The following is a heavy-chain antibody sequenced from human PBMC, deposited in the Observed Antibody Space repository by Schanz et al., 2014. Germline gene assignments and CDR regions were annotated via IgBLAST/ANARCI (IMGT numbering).Heavy chain of an antibody. V-gene: IGHV3-11*05. CDR3: ARQRSYFYAMDV. J-gene: IGHJ6*02. Sequence: QVQLVESGGGLVKPGGSLRLSCAASGFTFSDYYMSWLRQAPGKGLEWVSYISHNSHYTNYADSVKGRFTISRDNAKNSLYLQMNSLRAEDTAVYYCARQRSYFYAMDVWGQGTTVTVSS. CDR1: GFTFSDYY. CDR2: ISHNSHYT.